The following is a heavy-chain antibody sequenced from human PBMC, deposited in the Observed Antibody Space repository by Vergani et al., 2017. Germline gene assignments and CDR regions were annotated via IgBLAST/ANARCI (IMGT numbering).Heavy chain of an antibody. D-gene: IGHD6-13*01. CDR2: ISWNSGSI. V-gene: IGHV3-9*01. J-gene: IGHJ4*02. CDR3: AKDLTAAGIREFDY. Sequence: EVQLVESGGGLVQPGRSLRLSCAASGFTFDDYAMHWVRQAPGKGLEWVSGISWNSGSIGYADSVKGRFTISRDTAKNSLYLQMNSLRAEDTALYYCAKDLTAAGIREFDYWGQGTLVTVSS. CDR1: GFTFDDYA.